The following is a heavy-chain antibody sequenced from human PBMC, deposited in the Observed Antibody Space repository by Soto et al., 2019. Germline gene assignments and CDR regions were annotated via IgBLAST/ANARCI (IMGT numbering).Heavy chain of an antibody. V-gene: IGHV4-59*01. CDR1: GGSISSYY. Sequence: QVQLQESGPGLVKPSETLSLTCTVSGGSISSYYWSWIWQPPGKGLEWIGYIYYSGSTNYNPSLKSRVTISVDTSKNQFSLKLSSVTAADTAVYYCARELFGRSVWFDPWGQGTLVTVSS. CDR3: ARELFGRSVWFDP. D-gene: IGHD3-10*01. J-gene: IGHJ5*02. CDR2: IYYSGST.